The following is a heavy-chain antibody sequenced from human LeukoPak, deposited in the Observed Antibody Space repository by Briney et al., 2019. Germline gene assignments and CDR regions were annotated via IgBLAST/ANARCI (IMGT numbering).Heavy chain of an antibody. CDR3: ARSRLDPFDI. J-gene: IGHJ3*02. D-gene: IGHD6-19*01. CDR2: IYRGRST. CDR1: GFTVSSNY. Sequence: GGSLRLSCAASGFTVSSNYMSWVRQAPGKGLEWVSVIYRGRSTYYADFVKGRFTISRDNSKNTLFLQMNSLTAEDTAMFYCARSRLDPFDIWGQGTMVTVSS. V-gene: IGHV3-53*01.